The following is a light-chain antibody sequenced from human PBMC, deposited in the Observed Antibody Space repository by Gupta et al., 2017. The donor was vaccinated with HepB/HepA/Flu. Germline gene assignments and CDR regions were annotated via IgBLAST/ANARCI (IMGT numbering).Light chain of an antibody. V-gene: IGKV1-33*01. CDR2: DAS. CDR3: EKYSDRYPLT. J-gene: IGKJ4*01. CDR1: QDIANH. Sequence: DVQMTQSPSSLSASVGDSVTITCQASQDIANHLNWYQQKPGKAPKLLIYDASNLEAGVPSRFSGSGSGTEFTFTISSLQPEDFASYYCEKYSDRYPLTFGGGTKVEVK.